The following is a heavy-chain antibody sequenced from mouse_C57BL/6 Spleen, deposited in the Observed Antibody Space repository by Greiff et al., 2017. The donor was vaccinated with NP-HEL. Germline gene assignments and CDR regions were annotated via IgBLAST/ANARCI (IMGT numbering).Heavy chain of an antibody. V-gene: IGHV1-22*01. Sequence: EVQLQESGPELVKPGASVKMSCKASGYTFTDYNMHWVKQSHGKSLEWIGYINPNNGGTSYNQKFKGKATLTVNKSSSTAYMELRSLTSEDSAVYYCARWGYYGSSSFDYWGQGTTLTVSS. J-gene: IGHJ2*01. D-gene: IGHD1-1*01. CDR1: GYTFTDYN. CDR3: ARWGYYGSSSFDY. CDR2: INPNNGGT.